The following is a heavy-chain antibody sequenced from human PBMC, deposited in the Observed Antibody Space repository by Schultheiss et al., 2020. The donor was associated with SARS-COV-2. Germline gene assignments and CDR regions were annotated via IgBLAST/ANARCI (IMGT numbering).Heavy chain of an antibody. CDR3: ARHVVAAGPSFDY. D-gene: IGHD6-6*01. CDR2: IYYSGST. Sequence: SETLSLTCTVSGGSISSYYWSWIRQPPGKGLEWIGYIYYSGSTNYNPSLKSRVTISVDTSKNQFSLKLSSVTAADTAVYYCARHVVAAGPSFDYWGQGTLVTVSS. CDR1: GGSISSYY. V-gene: IGHV4-59*08. J-gene: IGHJ4*02.